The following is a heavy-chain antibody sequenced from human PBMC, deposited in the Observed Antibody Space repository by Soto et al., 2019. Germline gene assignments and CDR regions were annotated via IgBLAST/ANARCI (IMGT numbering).Heavy chain of an antibody. CDR2: IYYSGST. CDR3: AKVSRSWYAGFFDL. J-gene: IGHJ4*02. Sequence: SETLSLTCTVSGGSISSYYWSWIRQPPGKGLEWIGYIYYSGSTNYNPSLKSRVTISVDTSKNQFSLKLSSVTAADTAIYYCAKVSRSWYAGFFDLWGQGTLVTVSS. D-gene: IGHD6-13*01. V-gene: IGHV4-59*01. CDR1: GGSISSYY.